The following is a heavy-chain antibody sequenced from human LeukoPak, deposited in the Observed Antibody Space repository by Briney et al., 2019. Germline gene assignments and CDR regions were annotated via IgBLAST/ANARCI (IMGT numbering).Heavy chain of an antibody. V-gene: IGHV3-33*01. D-gene: IGHD2-2*01. Sequence: GGSLRLSCAASGFTFSSYGMHWVRQAPGKGLEWVAVIWYDGSNKYYADSVKGRFTISRDNSKNTLYLQMNSLRAEDTAVYYCARGYCSSTSCYFRSLDYYYYGMDVWGQGTTVTVSS. CDR1: GFTFSSYG. CDR2: IWYDGSNK. J-gene: IGHJ6*02. CDR3: ARGYCSSTSCYFRSLDYYYYGMDV.